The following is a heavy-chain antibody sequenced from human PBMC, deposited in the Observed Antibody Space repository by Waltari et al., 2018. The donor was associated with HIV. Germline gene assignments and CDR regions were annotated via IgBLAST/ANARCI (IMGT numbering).Heavy chain of an antibody. CDR1: GVNFDDYA. Sequence: VQLVESGGGLVQHGRSLRLSCAASGVNFDDYAMHWVRQTQEKGLASVAGIGGNSGSIGDADSVKCRFTIPRDSAKNSLYCQMNSLILDDTALYYCAKGIAGAYSSAWMRDWGQGTLVTVSS. V-gene: IGHV3-9*01. J-gene: IGHJ4*02. CDR2: IGGNSGSI. CDR3: AKGIAGAYSSAWMRD. D-gene: IGHD6-19*01.